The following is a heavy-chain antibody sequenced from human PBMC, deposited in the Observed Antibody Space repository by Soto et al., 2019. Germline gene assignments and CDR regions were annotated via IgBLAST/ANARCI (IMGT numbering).Heavy chain of an antibody. CDR3: TTVRLYDSSGYQLRTFDY. Sequence: GGSLRLACAASGFTFSNAWINWVRQTPGRGLEWVGRVKSKNDGGTTDFAAPVKGRFTISRDDSKNTLYLQMNSLKTEDTAVYYCTTVRLYDSSGYQLRTFDYWGQGTLVTVSS. J-gene: IGHJ4*02. V-gene: IGHV3-15*07. CDR1: GFTFSNAW. CDR2: VKSKNDGGTT. D-gene: IGHD3-22*01.